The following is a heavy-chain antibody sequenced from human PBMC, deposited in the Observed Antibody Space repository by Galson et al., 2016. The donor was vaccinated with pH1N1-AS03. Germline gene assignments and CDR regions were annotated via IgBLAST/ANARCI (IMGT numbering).Heavy chain of an antibody. CDR1: GYSFPSHW. J-gene: IGHJ4*02. CDR3: ARWSNDYGSY. Sequence: QSGAEVKKPGESLKISCKGSGYSFPSHWIAWVRQMPGKGLEWMGIIYPSDSDTRYNSSFPGQVTISADTSISPAYLQWNSLKASDTAIYYCARWSNDYGSYWGQGTLVTVSS. V-gene: IGHV5-51*01. D-gene: IGHD4-17*01. CDR2: IYPSDSDT.